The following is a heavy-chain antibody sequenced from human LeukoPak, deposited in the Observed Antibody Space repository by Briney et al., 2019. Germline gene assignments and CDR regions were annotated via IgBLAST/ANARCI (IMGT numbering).Heavy chain of an antibody. Sequence: ASVKVSCKASGYTFTGYYMHWVRQAPGQGLEWMGWLNPNSGGTNYAQKFQGRVTMTRDTSISTAYMELSRLRSDDTAVYYCARDHRGGYCSSTSCYASNYFDYWGQGTLVTVSS. V-gene: IGHV1-2*02. CDR3: ARDHRGGYCSSTSCYASNYFDY. J-gene: IGHJ4*02. D-gene: IGHD2-2*01. CDR2: LNPNSGGT. CDR1: GYTFTGYY.